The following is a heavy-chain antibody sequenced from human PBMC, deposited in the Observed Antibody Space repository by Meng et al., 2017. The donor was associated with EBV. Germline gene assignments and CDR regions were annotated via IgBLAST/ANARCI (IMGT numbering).Heavy chain of an antibody. Sequence: QLPLQESGPGVVKPSEPLSPPCTVSGGSISSSSYYWGWIRQPPGKGLEWIGSIYYSGSTYYNPSLKSRVTISVDTSKNQFSLKLSSVTAADTAVYYCARVVATIFTNWFDPWGQGTLVTVSS. CDR1: GGSISSSSYY. CDR3: ARVVATIFTNWFDP. V-gene: IGHV4-39*07. D-gene: IGHD5-12*01. J-gene: IGHJ5*02. CDR2: IYYSGST.